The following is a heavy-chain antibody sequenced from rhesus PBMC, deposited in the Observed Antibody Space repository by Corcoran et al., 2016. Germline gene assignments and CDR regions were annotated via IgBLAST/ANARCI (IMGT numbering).Heavy chain of an antibody. J-gene: IGHJ4*01. V-gene: IGHV4-165*02. CDR3: ARRQGGSWVDY. Sequence: QVQLQESGPGLVKPSETLSLTCAVSGGSIRGYYWTWIRQPPGKGLEWIGYIGGSSGSTNYNPALKRRVTISTDTSKNQFSLKLSSVTAADTAVYYCARRQGGSWVDYWGQGVLVTVSS. CDR2: IGGSSGST. CDR1: GGSIRGYY. D-gene: IGHD6-25*01.